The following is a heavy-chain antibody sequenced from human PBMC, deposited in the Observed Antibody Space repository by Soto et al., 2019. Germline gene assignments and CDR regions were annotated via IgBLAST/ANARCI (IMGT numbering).Heavy chain of an antibody. CDR1: GVSISSHDW. CDR2: SHQSGNT. D-gene: IGHD6-13*01. CDR3: ATRDSSRFY. Sequence: QVQLQEWGTGQVKPSGTLSLTCAVSGVSISSHDWWTWVRQPPGKGLEWIGESHQSGNTNYNSSLESRVTISVDKSKNQFSLKLTSVTVADTAVYYCATRDSSRFYWGQGTLVTVSS. V-gene: IGHV4-4*02. J-gene: IGHJ4*02.